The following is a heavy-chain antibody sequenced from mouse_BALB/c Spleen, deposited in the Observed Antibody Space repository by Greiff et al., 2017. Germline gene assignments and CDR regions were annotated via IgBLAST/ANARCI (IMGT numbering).Heavy chain of an antibody. CDR3: ARYPYYYAMDY. CDR2: ISNGGGST. Sequence: DVKLVESGGGLVQPGGSLKLSCAASGFTFSSYTMSWVRQTPEKRLEWVAYISNGGGSTYYPDTVKGRFTISRDNAKNTLYLQMSSLKSEDTAMYYCARYPYYYAMDYWGQGTSVTVSS. V-gene: IGHV5-12-2*01. J-gene: IGHJ4*01. CDR1: GFTFSSYT.